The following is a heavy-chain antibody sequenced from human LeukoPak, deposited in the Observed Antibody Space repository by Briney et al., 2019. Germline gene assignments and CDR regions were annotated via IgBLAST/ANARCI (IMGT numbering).Heavy chain of an antibody. CDR2: ISYERQTA. J-gene: IGHJ4*02. CDR3: ARASYDSNGYLLDY. V-gene: IGHV3-30*04. D-gene: IGHD3-22*01. CDR1: RSSFRNHA. Sequence: GRSLRLSCAASRSSFRNHAMHWVRQGPGKGLDWVAVISYERQTANYADSVKGRFTVSRDNSKNMLYLQMNSLRPEDTGVYYCARASYDSNGYLLDYWGQGTLVTVSS.